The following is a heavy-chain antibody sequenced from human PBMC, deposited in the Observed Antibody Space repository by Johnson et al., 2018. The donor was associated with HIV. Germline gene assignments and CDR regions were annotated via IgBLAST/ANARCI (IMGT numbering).Heavy chain of an antibody. J-gene: IGHJ3*02. CDR1: GYTFSSYG. CDR3: ARPSSIASLYDEFDI. CDR2: TWYDGSNK. D-gene: IGHD6-6*01. V-gene: IGHV3-33*01. Sequence: QVQLVESGGGVVQPGRSLRLSCAASGYTFSSYGMHWVRQAPGKELEWVAVTWYDGSNKYYADSVKGRITNSRDNSKNTLYLQMNSLRVEDTAVYYCARPSSIASLYDEFDIWGQGTMVTVSS.